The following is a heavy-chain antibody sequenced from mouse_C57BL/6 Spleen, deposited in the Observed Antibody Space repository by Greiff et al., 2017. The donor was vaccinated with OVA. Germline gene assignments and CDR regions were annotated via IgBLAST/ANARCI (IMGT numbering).Heavy chain of an antibody. D-gene: IGHD1-1*01. V-gene: IGHV1-69*01. CDR2: IDPSDSYT. CDR1: GYTFTSYW. Sequence: QVQLQQPGAELVMPGASVKLSCKASGYTFTSYWMHWVKQRPGQGLEWIGEIDPSDSYTNYNQKFKGKSTLTVAKSSSTAYMQLSSLTSEASAVSYCARGYYGGKSSFAYWGKGTTLTVSS. J-gene: IGHJ2*01. CDR3: ARGYYGGKSSFAY.